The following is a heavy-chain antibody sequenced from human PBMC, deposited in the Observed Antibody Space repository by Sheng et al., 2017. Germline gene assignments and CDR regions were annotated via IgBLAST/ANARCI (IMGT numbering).Heavy chain of an antibody. CDR3: ARDDYYDSSGYLRFDY. Sequence: EVQLVESGGGLIQPGGSLRLSCAASGFTVSSNYMSWVRQAPGKGLEWVSVIYSGGSTYYADSVKGRFTISRDNSKNTLYLQMNSLRAEDTAVYYCARDDYYDSSGYLRFDYWGQGTLVT. CDR1: GFTVSSNY. D-gene: IGHD3-22*01. CDR2: IYSGGST. V-gene: IGHV3-53*01. J-gene: IGHJ4*02.